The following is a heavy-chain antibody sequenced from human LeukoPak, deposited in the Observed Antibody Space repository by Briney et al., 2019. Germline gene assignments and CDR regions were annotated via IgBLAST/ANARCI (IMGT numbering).Heavy chain of an antibody. J-gene: IGHJ4*02. CDR1: GFTFSNYA. CDR2: ISYDGSNK. D-gene: IGHD4-23*01. CDR3: ARRAGAYSHPYDY. Sequence: GGSLRLSCAASGFTFSNYAMHWVRQAPGKGLVWVAVISYDGSNKYYADSVKGRFTISRDNSKNTLYLQMNSLRAEDTAVYYCARRAGAYSHPYDYWGQGTLVTVSS. V-gene: IGHV3-30*14.